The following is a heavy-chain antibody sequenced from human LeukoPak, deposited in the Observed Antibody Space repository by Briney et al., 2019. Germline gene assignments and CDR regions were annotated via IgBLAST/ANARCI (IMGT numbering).Heavy chain of an antibody. D-gene: IGHD3-10*01. CDR1: GFTIKNNY. Sequence: GGSLRLSCAASGFTIKNNYMGWVRQAAGKGLEWVSVIYPGGTTFYADSVKGRFTISRDNSKNTLYLQMNSLRADDTAVYYGTKRKCWLGEGCFDSWGQGSLVTVSS. CDR3: TKRKCWLGEGCFDS. J-gene: IGHJ4*02. V-gene: IGHV3-53*01. CDR2: IYPGGTT.